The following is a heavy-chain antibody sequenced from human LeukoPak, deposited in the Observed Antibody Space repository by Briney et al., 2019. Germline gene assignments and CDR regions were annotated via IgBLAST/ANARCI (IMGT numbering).Heavy chain of an antibody. CDR2: ISSSGAYI. J-gene: IGHJ4*02. CDR3: ARGVGNYRYYFDF. CDR1: GFTFSSYA. D-gene: IGHD3-22*01. V-gene: IGHV3-21*01. Sequence: GGSLRLSCAASGFTFSSYAMNWIRQAPGKGLEWVSSISSSGAYIYYADLVEGRFTIYRDNVKNSLYLQMNSLRAEDTAVYYCARGVGNYRYYFDFWGQGTLVTVSS.